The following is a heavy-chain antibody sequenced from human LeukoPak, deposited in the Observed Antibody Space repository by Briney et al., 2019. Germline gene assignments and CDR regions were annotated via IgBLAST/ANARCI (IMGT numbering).Heavy chain of an antibody. Sequence: SETLSLTCTVSGYSISSGYYWGWIRQPPGKGLEWIGSIYHSGSTYYNPSLKGRVTISVDTSKSQFSLKLSSVTAADTAVYYCARVPLDSSGYYYAFDIWGQGTMVTVSS. CDR1: GYSISSGYY. D-gene: IGHD3-22*01. CDR2: IYHSGST. J-gene: IGHJ3*02. V-gene: IGHV4-38-2*02. CDR3: ARVPLDSSGYYYAFDI.